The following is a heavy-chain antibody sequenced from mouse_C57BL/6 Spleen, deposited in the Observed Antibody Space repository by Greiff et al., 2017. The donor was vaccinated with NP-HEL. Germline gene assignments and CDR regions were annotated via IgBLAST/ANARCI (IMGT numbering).Heavy chain of an antibody. D-gene: IGHD4-1*01. CDR2: ISGGGGNT. V-gene: IGHV5-9*01. J-gene: IGHJ2*01. CDR1: GFTFSSYT. Sequence: EVQVVESGGGLVKPGGSLKLSCAASGFTFSSYTMSWVRQTPEKRLEWVATISGGGGNTYYPDSVKGRFTISRDNAKNTLYLQMSSLRSEDTALYYCARHDNWSLFDYWGQGTTLTVSS. CDR3: ARHDNWSLFDY.